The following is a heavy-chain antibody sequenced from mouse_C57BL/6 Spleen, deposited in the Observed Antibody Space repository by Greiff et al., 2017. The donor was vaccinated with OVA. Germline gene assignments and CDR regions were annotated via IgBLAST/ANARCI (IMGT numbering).Heavy chain of an antibody. V-gene: IGHV1-81*01. CDR2: IYPRSGNT. CDR3: ARPYDYDEGWFAY. CDR1: GYTFTSYG. Sequence: VKLQESGAELARPGASVKLSCKASGYTFTSYGISWVKQRTGQGLEWIGEIYPRSGNTYYNEKFKGKATLTADKSSSTAYMELRSLTSEDSAVYFCARPYDYDEGWFAYWGQGTLVTVSA. D-gene: IGHD2-4*01. J-gene: IGHJ3*01.